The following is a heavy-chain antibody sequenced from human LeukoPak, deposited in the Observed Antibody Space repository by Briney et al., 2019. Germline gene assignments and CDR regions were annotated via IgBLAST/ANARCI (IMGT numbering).Heavy chain of an antibody. D-gene: IGHD3-10*01. CDR2: INSDGSST. Sequence: PGGSLRVSCAASGFAFSGYWMHGVRQAPGKGLVWVSRINSDGSSTSYADSVKGRFTISRDNAKNTLYLQMNSLRAEDTAVYYCYIYGSGSYSIADYWGQGTLVTVSS. V-gene: IGHV3-74*01. J-gene: IGHJ4*02. CDR3: YIYGSGSYSIADY. CDR1: GFAFSGYW.